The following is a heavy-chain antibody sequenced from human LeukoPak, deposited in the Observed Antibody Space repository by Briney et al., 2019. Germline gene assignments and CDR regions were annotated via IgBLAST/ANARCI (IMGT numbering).Heavy chain of an antibody. V-gene: IGHV1-8*01. Sequence: ASVKVSCKASGYTFTSYDINWVRQATGQGLEWMGWMNPNSGNTGYAQKFQGRVTMTRDTSTSTVYMELSSLRSEDTAVYYCARGLVSDGETDYWGQGTLVTVSS. D-gene: IGHD4-17*01. CDR2: MNPNSGNT. CDR1: GYTFTSYD. CDR3: ARGLVSDGETDY. J-gene: IGHJ4*02.